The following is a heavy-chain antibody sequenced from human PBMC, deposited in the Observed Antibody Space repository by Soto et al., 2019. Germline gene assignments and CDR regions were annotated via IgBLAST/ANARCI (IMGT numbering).Heavy chain of an antibody. CDR1: GVTFSSYG. D-gene: IGHD6-13*01. J-gene: IGHJ4*02. CDR3: AKDKNLGAAGYYFDS. Sequence: GGSLRLSCAASGVTFSSYGRHWSRQAPGKGLEGVAVISSDGRTKDHADSVKGRFTISRDNSKNTLYLQMSSLRAEDTAVYYCAKDKNLGAAGYYFDSWGQGTLVTVSS. V-gene: IGHV3-30*18. CDR2: ISSDGRTK.